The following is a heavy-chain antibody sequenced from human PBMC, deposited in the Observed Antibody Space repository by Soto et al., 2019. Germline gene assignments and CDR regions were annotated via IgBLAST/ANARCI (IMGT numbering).Heavy chain of an antibody. CDR1: GYPSTNLD. Sequence: QVQLVQSGAEVKKPGASVKVSCKASGYPSTNLDINWVRQAAGQGLEWVGWMNPHSDTGFAQKFQGRVTLTRDTSTSTVYMELSGLRSEDTAVYYWARYQKALGFTSLGQGTPVFVSS. J-gene: IGHJ5*02. CDR2: MNPHSDT. CDR3: ARYQKALGFTS. D-gene: IGHD2-15*01. V-gene: IGHV1-8*01.